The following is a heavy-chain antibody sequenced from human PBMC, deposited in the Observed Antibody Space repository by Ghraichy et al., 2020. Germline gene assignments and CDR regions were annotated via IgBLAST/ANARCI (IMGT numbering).Heavy chain of an antibody. CDR3: ARDAGDYGDYDFGVISDY. J-gene: IGHJ4*02. Sequence: GGSLRLSCAASGFTFSSYSMNWVRQAPGKGLEWVSSISSSSSYIYYADSVKGRFTISRDNAKNSLYLQMNSLRAEDTAVYYCARDAGDYGDYDFGVISDYWGQGTLVTVSS. V-gene: IGHV3-21*01. CDR2: ISSSSSYI. D-gene: IGHD4-17*01. CDR1: GFTFSSYS.